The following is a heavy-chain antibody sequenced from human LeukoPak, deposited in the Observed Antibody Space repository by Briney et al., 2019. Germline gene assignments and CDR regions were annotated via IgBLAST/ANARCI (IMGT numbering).Heavy chain of an antibody. J-gene: IGHJ4*02. Sequence: GASVKVSCKASGYTFTSYGISWVRQAPGQGLEWMGGIIPILGTANYAQKFQGRVTITADESTSTAYMELSSLRSEDTAVYYCARDQSRLRVGATTSLGYWGQGTLVTVSS. CDR1: GYTFTSYG. CDR3: ARDQSRLRVGATTSLGY. CDR2: IIPILGTA. D-gene: IGHD1-26*01. V-gene: IGHV1-69*13.